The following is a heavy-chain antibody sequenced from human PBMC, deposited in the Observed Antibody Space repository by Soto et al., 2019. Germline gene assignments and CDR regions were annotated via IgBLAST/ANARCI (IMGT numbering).Heavy chain of an antibody. Sequence: GGSLKLSCAASGFTFNNAWMSWVRQAPGKGLEWVGRIKGEADGGTTDYAAPVKGRITISRDHSKDTLYLQMNSLKTEDTAVYYCSKWYSNRYYHYDYWGQGTPVTVSA. CDR2: IKGEADGGTT. J-gene: IGHJ4*02. V-gene: IGHV3-15*01. CDR3: SKWYSNRYYHYDY. D-gene: IGHD4-4*01. CDR1: GFTFNNAW.